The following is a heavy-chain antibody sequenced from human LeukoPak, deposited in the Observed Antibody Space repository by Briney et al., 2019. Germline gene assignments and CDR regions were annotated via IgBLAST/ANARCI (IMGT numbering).Heavy chain of an antibody. CDR1: GSTFSSYG. Sequence: PGRSLRLSCAASGSTFSSYGMHWVRQAPGKGLEWVAVISYDGSNKYYADSVKGRFTISRDNSKNTLYLQMNSLRAEDTAVYYCAASRIAAAGILDYWGQGTLVTVSS. V-gene: IGHV3-30*03. CDR2: ISYDGSNK. D-gene: IGHD6-13*01. CDR3: AASRIAAAGILDY. J-gene: IGHJ4*02.